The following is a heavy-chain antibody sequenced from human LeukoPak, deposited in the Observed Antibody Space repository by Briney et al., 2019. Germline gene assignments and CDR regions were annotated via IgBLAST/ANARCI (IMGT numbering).Heavy chain of an antibody. CDR3: ARGQGYYYLYYYMDV. J-gene: IGHJ6*03. D-gene: IGHD5-12*01. CDR2: VSPKSGDT. CDR1: GYTFTRFD. Sequence: ASVKVSCKTSGYTFTRFDINWVRQAPGQGLEWMGWVSPKSGDTEYAQKFQGRVSMTMDTSISTVYMELSSLTSEDTAVYYCARGQGYYYLYYYMDVWGKGTTVTVSS. V-gene: IGHV1-8*01.